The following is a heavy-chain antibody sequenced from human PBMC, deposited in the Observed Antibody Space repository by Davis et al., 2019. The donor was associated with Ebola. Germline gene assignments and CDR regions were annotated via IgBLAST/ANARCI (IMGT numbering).Heavy chain of an antibody. CDR1: GYTFTSYA. V-gene: IGHV1-3*01. J-gene: IGHJ5*02. Sequence: AASVKVSCKASGYTFTSYAIHWVRQAPGQRLEWMGWISGDTGDRKYTQKFQGRVTMTTDTSTSTAYMELRSLKSDDTAVYYCTRGIARRRSGSWFDPWGQGTPVTVSS. D-gene: IGHD2-15*01. CDR2: ISGDTGDR. CDR3: TRGIARRRSGSWFDP.